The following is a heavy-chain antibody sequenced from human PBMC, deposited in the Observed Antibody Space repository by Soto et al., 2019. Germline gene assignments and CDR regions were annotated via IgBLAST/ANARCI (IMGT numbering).Heavy chain of an antibody. D-gene: IGHD3-22*01. CDR1: GGSFSGYY. V-gene: IGHV4-34*01. Sequence: SETLSLTCAVYGGSFSGYYWSWIRQPPGKGLEWIGEINHSGSTNYNPSLKSRVTISVDTSKNQFSLKLSSVTAADTAVYYCAREPRKKYYYDSSGSPWYFDYWGQGTLVTVSS. CDR3: AREPRKKYYYDSSGSPWYFDY. J-gene: IGHJ4*02. CDR2: INHSGST.